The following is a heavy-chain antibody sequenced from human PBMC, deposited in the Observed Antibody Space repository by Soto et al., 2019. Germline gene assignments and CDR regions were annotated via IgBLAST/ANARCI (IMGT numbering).Heavy chain of an antibody. CDR2: IDPSDSYT. J-gene: IGHJ3*02. CDR3: ARRRITMVRGARDAFDI. V-gene: IGHV5-10-1*01. D-gene: IGHD3-10*01. CDR1: GYSLTSYW. Sequence: XVSLKISCKGSGYSLTSYWISWVRQMPGKGLEWMGRIDPSDSYTNYSPSFQGHVTISADKSISTAYLQWSSLKASDTAMYYCARRRITMVRGARDAFDIWGQGTMVTVSS.